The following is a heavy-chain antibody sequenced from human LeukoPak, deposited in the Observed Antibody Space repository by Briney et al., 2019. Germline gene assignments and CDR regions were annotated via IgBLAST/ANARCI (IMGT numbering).Heavy chain of an antibody. CDR1: GNYW. J-gene: IGHJ4*02. V-gene: IGHV3-74*01. Sequence: GGSLRLSCAASGNYWMHWVRQAPGKGLVWVSHINSDGSWTSYADSVKGRFTISKDNARNTVYLQMNSLRAEDTAVYYCVSFYETYWGRGTLVTVSS. D-gene: IGHD2/OR15-2a*01. CDR3: VSFYETY. CDR2: INSDGSWT.